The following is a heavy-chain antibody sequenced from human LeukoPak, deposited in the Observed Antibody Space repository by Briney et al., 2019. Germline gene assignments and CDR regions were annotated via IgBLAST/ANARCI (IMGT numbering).Heavy chain of an antibody. Sequence: PSETLSLTCAVYGGSFSGYYWSWIRQPPGKGLEWIGEINHSGSTNYNPSLKSRVTISVDTSKNQFSLKLSSVTAADTAVYYCARGGEWGFDHWGQGTLVTVSS. J-gene: IGHJ4*02. V-gene: IGHV4-34*01. CDR3: ARGGEWGFDH. CDR2: INHSGST. CDR1: GGSFSGYY. D-gene: IGHD3-16*01.